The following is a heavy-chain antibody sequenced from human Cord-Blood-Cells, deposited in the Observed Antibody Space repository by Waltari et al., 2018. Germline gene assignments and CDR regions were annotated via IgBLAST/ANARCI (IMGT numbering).Heavy chain of an antibody. Sequence: QLQLQESGPGLVKPSETLSLTCTVSGGSISSSSYYWGWIRQPPGKGLVWIGSIYYSGSTAHNPSLNSRGSKSVDTTKTQLSLKLSSVTAADTAVYYCATEGSGYSGYDKKGSLDYWGQGTLVTVSS. V-gene: IGHV4-39*01. D-gene: IGHD5-12*01. J-gene: IGHJ4*02. CDR2: IYYSGST. CDR3: ATEGSGYSGYDKKGSLDY. CDR1: GGSISSSSYY.